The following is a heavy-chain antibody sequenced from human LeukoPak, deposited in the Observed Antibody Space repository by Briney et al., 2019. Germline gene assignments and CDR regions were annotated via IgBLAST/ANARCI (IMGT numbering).Heavy chain of an antibody. J-gene: IGHJ4*02. CDR3: ARGVIYCSSTSCYSHFDY. V-gene: IGHV3-33*08. Sequence: GGSLRLSCAASGFSFPNYAMHWVRQAPGKGLEWVAVIWYDGSNKYYADSVKGRFTISRDNSKNTLYLQMNSLRAEDTAVYYCARGVIYCSSTSCYSHFDYWGQGTLVTVSS. D-gene: IGHD2-2*01. CDR2: IWYDGSNK. CDR1: GFSFPNYA.